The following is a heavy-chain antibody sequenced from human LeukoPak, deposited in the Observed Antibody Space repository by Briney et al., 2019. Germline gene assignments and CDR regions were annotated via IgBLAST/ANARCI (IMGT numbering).Heavy chain of an antibody. CDR3: ARGDYYGSGSYQYYFDY. Sequence: GGSLRLSCAASGFTFSSYAMHWVRQAPGKGLECVAVISYDGSNKYYADSVKGRFTISRDNSKNTLYLQMNSLRAEDTAVYYCARGDYYGSGSYQYYFDYWGQGTLVTVSS. D-gene: IGHD3-10*01. V-gene: IGHV3-30-3*01. CDR2: ISYDGSNK. CDR1: GFTFSSYA. J-gene: IGHJ4*02.